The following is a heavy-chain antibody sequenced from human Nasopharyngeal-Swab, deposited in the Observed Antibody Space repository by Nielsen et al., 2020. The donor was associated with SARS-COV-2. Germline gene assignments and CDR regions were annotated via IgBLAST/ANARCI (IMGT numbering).Heavy chain of an antibody. V-gene: IGHV3-30*18. CDR2: ISYDGSNK. J-gene: IGHJ1*01. CDR3: AKDLGSGSYRYFQH. CDR1: GLTVSSTY. D-gene: IGHD1-26*01. Sequence: GGSLRLSCAVSGLTVSSTYMSWVRQAPGKGLEWVAVISYDGSNKYYADSVKGRFTISRDNSKNTLYLQMNSLRAEDTAVYYCAKDLGSGSYRYFQHWGQGTLVTVSS.